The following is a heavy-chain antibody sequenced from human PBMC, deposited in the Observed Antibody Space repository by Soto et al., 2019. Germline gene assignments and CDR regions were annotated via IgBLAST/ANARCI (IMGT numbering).Heavy chain of an antibody. CDR1: GGTFSSYA. Sequence: QVQLVQSGAEVKKPGSSVKVSCKASGGTFSSYAISWVRQAPGQGLEWMGGIIPIFGTANYAQKFQGRVTITADESTSTAYMELSSLRSEDTAVYYCARHYYHDSSGYIEYYFDYWGQGTLVTVSS. D-gene: IGHD3-22*01. CDR2: IIPIFGTA. V-gene: IGHV1-69*01. CDR3: ARHYYHDSSGYIEYYFDY. J-gene: IGHJ4*02.